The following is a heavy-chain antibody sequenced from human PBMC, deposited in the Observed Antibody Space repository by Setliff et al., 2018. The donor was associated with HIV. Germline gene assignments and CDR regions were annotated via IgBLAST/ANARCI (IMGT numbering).Heavy chain of an antibody. V-gene: IGHV1-18*01. CDR1: GYTFTSNG. J-gene: IGHJ5*02. Sequence: ASVKVSCKASGYTFTSNGISWVRQAPGQGLEWMGWISAYNGNTNYAQKLQGRVTMTTDTSTSTAYMELRSLRSDDTAVYYCATGNYGGNPLNNWFDPWGQGTLVTVSS. D-gene: IGHD4-17*01. CDR2: ISAYNGNT. CDR3: ATGNYGGNPLNNWFDP.